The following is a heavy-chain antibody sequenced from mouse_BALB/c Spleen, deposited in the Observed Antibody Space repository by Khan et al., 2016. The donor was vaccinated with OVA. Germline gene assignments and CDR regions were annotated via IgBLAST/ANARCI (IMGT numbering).Heavy chain of an antibody. V-gene: IGHV3-2*02. J-gene: IGHJ2*01. Sequence: EVQLQESGPGLVKPSQSLSLTCTVTGYSITSGYGGNWIRQFPGNKLEWMGYISYSGSTNYNPSLKSRISITRDTSTNQFFLQFNSVTTEDTARYYCAKTARIKYWGQGTTLTVSS. D-gene: IGHD1-2*01. CDR3: AKTARIKY. CDR1: GYSITSGYG. CDR2: ISYSGST.